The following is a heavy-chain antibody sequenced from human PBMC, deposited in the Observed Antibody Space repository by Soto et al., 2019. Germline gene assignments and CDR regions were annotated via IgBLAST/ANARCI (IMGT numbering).Heavy chain of an antibody. CDR1: GFTFSNHA. CDR2: ISYDGSNY. Sequence: QVQLVESGGGVVQPGRSLRLSCAASGFTFSNHAMHWVRQAPGKGLEWVAVISYDGSNYSYADSVKGRFTISRDNSKNTLYLRMNSLRAEDTAVYYCARGYYDFWSGSDYWGQGTLVTVSS. D-gene: IGHD3-3*01. V-gene: IGHV3-30-3*01. J-gene: IGHJ4*02. CDR3: ARGYYDFWSGSDY.